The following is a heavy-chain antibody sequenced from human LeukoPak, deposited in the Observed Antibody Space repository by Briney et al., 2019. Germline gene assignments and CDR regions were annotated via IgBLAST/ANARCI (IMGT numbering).Heavy chain of an antibody. V-gene: IGHV3-11*01. J-gene: IGHJ6*04. D-gene: IGHD6-19*01. CDR3: ARDTSAWPAGKV. CDR1: GFIFNDYY. Sequence: GGSLRLSCVGSGFIFNDYYMSWTRQAPGKGLEWVAYIGGSGHGIYYAESVKGRFTISRDNAKNSVFLEMNSLRVDDTAVYYCARDTSAWPAGKVWGKGPTVTVSS. CDR2: IGGSGHGI.